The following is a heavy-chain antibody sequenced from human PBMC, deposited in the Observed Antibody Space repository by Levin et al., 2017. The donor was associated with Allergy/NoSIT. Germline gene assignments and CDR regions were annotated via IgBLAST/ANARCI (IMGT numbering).Heavy chain of an antibody. J-gene: IGHJ4*02. CDR3: ARADVDTAMPNFDY. V-gene: IGHV4-34*01. CDR1: GGSFSGYY. D-gene: IGHD5-18*01. CDR2: INHSGST. Sequence: SQTLSLTCAVYGGSFSGYYWSWIRPPPGKGLEWIGEINHSGSTNYNLSLKSRVTISVDTSKNQFSLKLSSVTAADTAVYYCARADVDTAMPNFDYWGQGTLVTVSS.